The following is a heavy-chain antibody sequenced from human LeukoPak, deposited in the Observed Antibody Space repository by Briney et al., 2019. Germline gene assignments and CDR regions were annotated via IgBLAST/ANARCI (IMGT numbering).Heavy chain of an antibody. V-gene: IGHV3-11*04. CDR1: GFTFSDYY. CDR2: ISSSSSTI. Sequence: PGGSLRLSCAASGFTFSDYYMSWIRQAPGKGLEWVSYISSSSSTIYYADSVKGRFTISRDNAKNSLYLQMNSLRAEDTAVYYCARTYYDFWSGYYNYDAFDIWGQGTMVTVSS. J-gene: IGHJ3*02. CDR3: ARTYYDFWSGYYNYDAFDI. D-gene: IGHD3-3*01.